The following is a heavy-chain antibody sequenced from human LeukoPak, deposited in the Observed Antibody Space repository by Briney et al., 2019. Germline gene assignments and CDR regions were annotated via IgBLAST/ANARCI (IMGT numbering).Heavy chain of an antibody. CDR3: ARYQLLSFDP. D-gene: IGHD2-2*01. CDR1: GYTFTGYY. Sequence: SVKVSCKTSGYTFTGYYIHWVRQAPGQGLEWMGRINPNSGDTNYALKFQDRVTVTRDTSLTTAYMELSRLISDDTAVYYCARYQLLSFDPWGQGTLVTVSS. J-gene: IGHJ5*02. V-gene: IGHV1-2*06. CDR2: INPNSGDT.